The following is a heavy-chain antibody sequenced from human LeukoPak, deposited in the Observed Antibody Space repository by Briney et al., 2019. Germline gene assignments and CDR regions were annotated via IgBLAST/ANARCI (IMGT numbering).Heavy chain of an antibody. CDR2: INYSGST. D-gene: IGHD2-15*01. Sequence: PSETLSLTCTVSGGSISSSSYYWGWIRQPPGKGLEWIGSINYSGSTYYNPSLKSRVTISVDTPKNQFALKLSSATAADTAVYYCARRSGGSSWDYYFYYYMDVWGKGTPVTVSS. V-gene: IGHV4-39*01. J-gene: IGHJ6*03. CDR1: GGSISSSSYY. CDR3: ARRSGGSSWDYYFYYYMDV.